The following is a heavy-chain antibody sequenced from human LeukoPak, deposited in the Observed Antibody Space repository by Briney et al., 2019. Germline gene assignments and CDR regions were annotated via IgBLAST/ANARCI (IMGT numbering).Heavy chain of an antibody. CDR3: AGGNTWPGLSY. Sequence: GGSLRLSCAASGFTVSGNYMSWVRQAPGKGLEWVSVIYTAGSTYNADSVKGRFTISRDKSKNTLYLQMNTLRAEDAAVYFCAGGNTWPGLSYWGQGTLLTVSS. CDR1: GFTVSGNY. CDR2: IYTAGST. D-gene: IGHD6-25*01. V-gene: IGHV3-53*01. J-gene: IGHJ4*02.